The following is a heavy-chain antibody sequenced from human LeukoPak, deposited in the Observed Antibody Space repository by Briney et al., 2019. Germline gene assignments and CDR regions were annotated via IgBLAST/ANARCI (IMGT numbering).Heavy chain of an antibody. J-gene: IGHJ3*02. Sequence: GSVKVSCKASGYTFISYYIHWVRQAPGQGLEWMGIINPSGGSTRYAQKFQGRVTMTRDTSTGTIYMELSSLRSEDTAVYFCARDSGTVSDAFDIWGQGTMVTVSS. CDR3: ARDSGTVSDAFDI. V-gene: IGHV1-46*01. CDR1: GYTFISYY. D-gene: IGHD4-11*01. CDR2: INPSGGST.